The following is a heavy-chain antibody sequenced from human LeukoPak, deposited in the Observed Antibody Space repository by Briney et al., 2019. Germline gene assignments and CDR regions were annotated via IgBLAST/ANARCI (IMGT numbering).Heavy chain of an antibody. CDR2: INHSGST. V-gene: IGHV4-34*01. Sequence: SETLSLTCAVYGGSSSGYYWSWIREPPGKGLEWIGEINHSGSTNYNPSLKSRVTISVDTSKNQFSLKLSSVTAADTAVYYCARTCSSTSCYYDYWGQGTLVTVSS. D-gene: IGHD2-2*01. CDR1: GGSSSGYY. CDR3: ARTCSSTSCYYDY. J-gene: IGHJ4*02.